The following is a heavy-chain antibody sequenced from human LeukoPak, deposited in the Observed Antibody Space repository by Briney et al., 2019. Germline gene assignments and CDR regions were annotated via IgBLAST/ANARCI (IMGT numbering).Heavy chain of an antibody. D-gene: IGHD5-24*01. CDR3: ARAGLEMARITSFDY. V-gene: IGHV1-69*05. J-gene: IGHJ4*02. Sequence: ASVKVSCKASGGTFSSYAISWVRQAPGQGLEWMGGIIPIFGTANYAQKFQGRVTITTDESTSTAYMELSSLRSEDTAVYYCARAGLEMARITSFDYWGQGTLVTVSS. CDR1: GGTFSSYA. CDR2: IIPIFGTA.